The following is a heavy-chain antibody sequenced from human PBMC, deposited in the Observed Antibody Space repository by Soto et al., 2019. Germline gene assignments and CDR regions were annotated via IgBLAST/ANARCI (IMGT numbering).Heavy chain of an antibody. CDR3: AKTPYGDSRHDAFDI. J-gene: IGHJ3*02. CDR1: GFTFSSYG. Sequence: QVQLVESGGGVVQPGRSLRLSCAASGFTFSSYGMHWVRQAPGKGLEWVAVISYDGSNKYYADSVRGRFTISRDNSKNTLYLQMNSLRAEDTAVYYCAKTPYGDSRHDAFDIWGQGTMVTVSS. D-gene: IGHD4-17*01. V-gene: IGHV3-30*18. CDR2: ISYDGSNK.